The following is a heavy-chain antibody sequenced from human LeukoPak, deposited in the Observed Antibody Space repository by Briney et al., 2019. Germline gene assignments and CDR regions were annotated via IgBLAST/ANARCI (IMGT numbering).Heavy chain of an antibody. CDR3: ARDLGPRYSSSSGDFDY. V-gene: IGHV1-69*04. CDR2: IIPILGIA. CDR1: GGAFSSYA. J-gene: IGHJ4*02. D-gene: IGHD6-6*01. Sequence: ASVKVSCKASGGAFSSYAISWVRQAPGQGLEWMGRIIPILGIANYAQKFQGRVTITADKSTSTAYMELSSLRSEDTAVYYCARDLGPRYSSSSGDFDYWGQGTLVTVSS.